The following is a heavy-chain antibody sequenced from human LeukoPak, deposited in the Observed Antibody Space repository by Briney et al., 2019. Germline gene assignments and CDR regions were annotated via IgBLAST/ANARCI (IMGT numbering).Heavy chain of an antibody. J-gene: IGHJ5*02. CDR2: ISGSGGST. CDR3: AKTPYYDFWSGSAAPASSWFDP. Sequence: GGSLRLSCAASGFTFSSYAMSWVRQAPGKGLEWVSAISGSGGSTYYADSVKGRSTISRDNSKNTLYPQMNSLRAEDTAVYYCAKTPYYDFWSGSAAPASSWFDPWGQGTLVTVSS. CDR1: GFTFSSYA. V-gene: IGHV3-23*01. D-gene: IGHD3-3*01.